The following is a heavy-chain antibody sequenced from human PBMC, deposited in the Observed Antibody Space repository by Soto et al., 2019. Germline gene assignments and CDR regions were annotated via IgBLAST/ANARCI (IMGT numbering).Heavy chain of an antibody. J-gene: IGHJ4*02. D-gene: IGHD1-26*01. CDR3: ARRMGATKYFDY. Sequence: LGESLKISCNGSGYIFTNYWIGWVRQMPGKGLEWMGIIYPGDSESRYSPSFQGQVTISADKSISTAYLQWSSLKASDTAMHYCARRMGATKYFDYWGQGTLVTVSS. V-gene: IGHV5-51*01. CDR1: GYIFTNYW. CDR2: IYPGDSES.